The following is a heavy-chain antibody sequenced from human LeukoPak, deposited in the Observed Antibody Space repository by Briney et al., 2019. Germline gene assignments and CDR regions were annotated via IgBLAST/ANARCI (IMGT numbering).Heavy chain of an antibody. CDR1: GGSFSGYY. D-gene: IGHD2-15*01. V-gene: IGHV4-34*01. CDR3: ARTPSVYCSGGNCYPGHFDY. J-gene: IGHJ4*02. CDR2: IYYSGNT. Sequence: SETLSLTCAVYGGSFSGYYWSWIRQPPGKGLEWIGSIYYSGNTYYNPSLKSRVTISVDTSKNQFSLKLSSVTAADTAVYYCARTPSVYCSGGNCYPGHFDYWGQGTLVTVSS.